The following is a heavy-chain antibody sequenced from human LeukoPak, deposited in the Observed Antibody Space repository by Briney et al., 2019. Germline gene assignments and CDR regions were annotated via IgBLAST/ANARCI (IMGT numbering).Heavy chain of an antibody. CDR2: INHSGST. CDR3: ARDRGMAATGWFDP. CDR1: GFTFSSYA. D-gene: IGHD6-13*01. V-gene: IGHV4-34*01. J-gene: IGHJ5*02. Sequence: GSLRLSCAASGFTFSSYAMSWIRQPPGKGLEWIGEINHSGSTNYNPSLKSRVTISVDTSKNQFSLKLSSVTAADTAVYYCARDRGMAATGWFDPWGQGTLVTVSS.